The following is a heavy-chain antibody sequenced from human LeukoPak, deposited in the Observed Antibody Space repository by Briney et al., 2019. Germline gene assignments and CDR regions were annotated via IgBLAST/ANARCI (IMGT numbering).Heavy chain of an antibody. Sequence: SETLPLTCTVSGGSISSSSYYWGWIRQPPGKGLEWIGSIYYSGSTYYNPSLKSRVTISVDTSKNQFSLKLSSVTAADTAVYYCARQGGYCSSTSCPFDYWGQRSLVTVSS. CDR3: ARQGGYCSSTSCPFDY. D-gene: IGHD2-2*01. J-gene: IGHJ4*02. V-gene: IGHV4-39*01. CDR1: GGSISSSSYY. CDR2: IYYSGST.